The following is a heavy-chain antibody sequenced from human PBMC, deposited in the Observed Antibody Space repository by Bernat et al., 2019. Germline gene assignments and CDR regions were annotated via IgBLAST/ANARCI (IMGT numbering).Heavy chain of an antibody. CDR1: GGTFSSYT. CDR3: ARDSSEQDGTAYWYFDL. Sequence: QVQLVQSGAEVKKPGSSVKVSCKASGGTFSSYTISWVRQAPGQGLEWMGRIIPILGIANYAQKFQGRVTITADKSTSTAYMELSSLRSEDTAVYYCARDSSEQDGTAYWYFDLWGRGTLVTVSS. D-gene: IGHD1-1*01. CDR2: IIPILGIA. J-gene: IGHJ2*01. V-gene: IGHV1-69*08.